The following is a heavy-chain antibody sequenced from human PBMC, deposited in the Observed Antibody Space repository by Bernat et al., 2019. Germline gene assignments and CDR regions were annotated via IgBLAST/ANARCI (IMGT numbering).Heavy chain of an antibody. V-gene: IGHV4-4*02. D-gene: IGHD6-6*01. CDR2: IYYSGST. CDR1: GGSISSSNW. Sequence: QVQLQESGPGLVKPSGTLSLTCAVSGGSISSSNWWSWVRQPPGKGLEWIGYIYYSGSTYYNPSLKSRVTISVDTSKNQFSLKLSSVTAADTAVYYCARELAARTGFDYWGQGTLVTVSS. CDR3: ARELAARTGFDY. J-gene: IGHJ4*02.